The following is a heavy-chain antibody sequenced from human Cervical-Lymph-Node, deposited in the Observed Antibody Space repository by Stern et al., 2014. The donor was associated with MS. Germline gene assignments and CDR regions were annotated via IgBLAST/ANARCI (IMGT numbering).Heavy chain of an antibody. Sequence: VQLVEYGGGVVQPGRSLRLSCTTSGFNFSSYAMHWVRQAPGKGLRCVACIWSDGSKTHFADSVKGRFTISRDNSKNTLYLQMSSLRAEDTAVYYCTTDSLRPIWGQGTMVTVSS. J-gene: IGHJ3*02. CDR3: TTDSLRPI. CDR2: IWSDGSKT. V-gene: IGHV3-33*01. CDR1: GFNFSSYA.